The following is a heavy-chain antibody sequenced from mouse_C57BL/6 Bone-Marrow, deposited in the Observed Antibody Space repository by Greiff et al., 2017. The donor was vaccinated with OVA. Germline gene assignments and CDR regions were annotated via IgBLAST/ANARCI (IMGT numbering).Heavy chain of an antibody. Sequence: DVQLVESGGGLVKPGGSLKLSCAASGFTFSSYAMSWVRQTPEKRLEWVATISDGGSYTYYPDNVKGRFTISRDNAKNNLYLQMSHLKSEDTAMYYCAREGGTPYYSYDVWGTGTTVTVSS. CDR1: GFTFSSYA. J-gene: IGHJ1*03. D-gene: IGHD1-1*01. CDR2: ISDGGSYT. V-gene: IGHV5-4*01. CDR3: AREGGTPYYSYDV.